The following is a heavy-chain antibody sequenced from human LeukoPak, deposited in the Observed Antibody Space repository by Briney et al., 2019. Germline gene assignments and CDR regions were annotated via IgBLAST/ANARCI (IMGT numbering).Heavy chain of an antibody. CDR1: GFTFSSYA. J-gene: IGHJ4*02. V-gene: IGHV3-23*01. CDR3: ARSMAYRDD. CDR2: ITGSGANT. Sequence: GGSLRLSCAASGFTFSSYAMTWVRQAPGKGLEWVSTITGSGANTYYADSVKGRFTISRDNAKNSLYLQMNSLRDEDTAVYYCARSMAYRDDWGQGTLVTVSS. D-gene: IGHD6-6*01.